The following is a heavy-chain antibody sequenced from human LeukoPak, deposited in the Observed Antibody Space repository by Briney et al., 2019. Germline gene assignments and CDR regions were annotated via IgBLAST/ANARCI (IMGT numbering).Heavy chain of an antibody. Sequence: PGGSLRLSCAASGFTFSSYGMHWVRQAPGKGLEWVAFIRYDGSNKYYADSVKGRFTISRDNSKNTLYLQMNSLRAEDTAVYYCAREGYDSSGYYFKNFDYWGQGTLVTVSS. D-gene: IGHD3-22*01. J-gene: IGHJ4*02. CDR2: IRYDGSNK. CDR1: GFTFSSYG. CDR3: AREGYDSSGYYFKNFDY. V-gene: IGHV3-30*02.